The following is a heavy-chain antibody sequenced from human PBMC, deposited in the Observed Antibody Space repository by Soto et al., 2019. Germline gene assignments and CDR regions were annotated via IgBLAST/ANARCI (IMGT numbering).Heavy chain of an antibody. D-gene: IGHD2-21*01. V-gene: IGHV4-34*01. CDR2: INESGST. J-gene: IGHJ4*02. CDR1: GQSFSGHS. Sequence: QVQLQQWGAGLVKPSETLSLSFAVYGQSFSGHSWAWIRQPPGKGLEWIGEINESGSTYYNPSLKSRVTISTDQYKNQFSLKLSSVSAADTAAYFCARGSGIVALPGEMEDVNYDYWGQGTLVNVSS. CDR3: ARGSGIVALPGEMEDVNYDY.